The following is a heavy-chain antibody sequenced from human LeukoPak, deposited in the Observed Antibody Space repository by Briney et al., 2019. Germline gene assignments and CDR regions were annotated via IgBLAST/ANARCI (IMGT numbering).Heavy chain of an antibody. CDR3: ARETVVITPYFDY. CDR1: GGSISIGDYY. CDR2: IFYSGST. V-gene: IGHV4-30-4*01. D-gene: IGHD3-22*01. Sequence: SETLSLTCTVSGGSISIGDYYWSWIRQPPGKGLEWIGYIFYSGSTYYNPSLKSRISMSVDKSKNQFSLKLGSVTAADTAVYYCARETVVITPYFDYWGQGTLVTVSS. J-gene: IGHJ4*02.